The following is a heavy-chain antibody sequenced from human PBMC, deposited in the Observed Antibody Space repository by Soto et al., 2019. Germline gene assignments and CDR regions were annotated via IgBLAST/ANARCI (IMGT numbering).Heavy chain of an antibody. Sequence: GASVKVSCKASGYRFTNHGISWVRQAPGQGLEWMGGIIPIFGTANYAQKFQGRVTITADESTSTAYMELSSLRSEDTAVYYCARWALEYYYDSSGYFLDYWGQGTLVTVSS. D-gene: IGHD3-22*01. CDR3: ARWALEYYYDSSGYFLDY. V-gene: IGHV1-69*13. CDR1: GYRFTNHG. J-gene: IGHJ4*02. CDR2: IIPIFGTA.